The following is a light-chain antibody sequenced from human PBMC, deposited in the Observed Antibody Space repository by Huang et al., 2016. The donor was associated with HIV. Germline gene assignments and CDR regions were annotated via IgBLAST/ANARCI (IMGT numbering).Light chain of an antibody. J-gene: IGKJ2*01. CDR2: AAS. CDR3: QQYNKWPPEYT. Sequence: VMMSQSPATLAASPGERVTLSCGASQSVNTNVAWYQQKPGQPPRLLIYAASTRATGDPARFAGSGSGTEFTLTIDSLQSDDFAVYYCQQYNKWPPEYTFGQGTRLEIK. CDR1: QSVNTN. V-gene: IGKV3-15*01.